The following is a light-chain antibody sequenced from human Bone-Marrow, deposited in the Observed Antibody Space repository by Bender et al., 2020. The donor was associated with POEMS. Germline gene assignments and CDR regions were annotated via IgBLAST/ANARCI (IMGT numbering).Light chain of an antibody. J-gene: IGLJ1*01. CDR1: SSDIGDYDY. CDR2: EVS. V-gene: IGLV2-8*01. CDR3: SSYTSSSTPYV. Sequence: QSALTQPRSVSGSPGQSVTISCTGTSSDIGDYDYVSWYQQHPGNAPKLMIYEVSKRPSGVPDRFSGSKSGNTASLTVSGLQAEDEADYYCSSYTSSSTPYVFGTGTKVTVL.